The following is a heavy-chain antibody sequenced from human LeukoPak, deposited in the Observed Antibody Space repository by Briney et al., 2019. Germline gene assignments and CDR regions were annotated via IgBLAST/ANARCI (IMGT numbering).Heavy chain of an antibody. J-gene: IGHJ4*02. CDR1: GGSISSYY. V-gene: IGHV4-59*01. D-gene: IGHD3-10*01. CDR3: ARGGSLFDY. Sequence: SETLSLTCTVSGGSISSYYWSWIRQPPGKGLEWTGYIYYSGSTNYNPSLKSRVTISVDTSKNQFSLKLSSVTAADTAVYYCARGGSLFDYWGQGTLVTVSS. CDR2: IYYSGST.